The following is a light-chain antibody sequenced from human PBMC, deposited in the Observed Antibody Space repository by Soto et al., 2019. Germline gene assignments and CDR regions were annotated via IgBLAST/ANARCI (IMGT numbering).Light chain of an antibody. V-gene: IGKV1-5*01. J-gene: IGKJ1*01. CDR3: QQYYGWT. CDR1: QSITSW. Sequence: DIQMTQSPSTLSASVGDRVTITCRASQSITSWLAWYQQKPGKAPKLLIYDASNLESGFPSRFSGSGSGTEFILTISSLQPDDFATYYCQQYYGWTFGQGTKVEIK. CDR2: DAS.